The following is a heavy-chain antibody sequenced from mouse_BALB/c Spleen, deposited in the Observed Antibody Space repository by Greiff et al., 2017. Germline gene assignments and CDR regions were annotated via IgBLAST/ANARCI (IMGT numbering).Heavy chain of an antibody. CDR3: ARGKYYGSSPWYAMDY. CDR1: GYAFTSYN. V-gene: IGHV1S135*01. J-gene: IGHJ4*01. Sequence: EVQLQQSGPELVKPGASVKVSCKASGYAFTSYNMYWVKQSHGKSLEWIGYIDPYNGGTSYNQKFKGKATLTVDKSSSTAYMHLNSLTSEDSAVYYCARGKYYGSSPWYAMDYWGQGTSVTVSS. CDR2: IDPYNGGT. D-gene: IGHD1-1*01.